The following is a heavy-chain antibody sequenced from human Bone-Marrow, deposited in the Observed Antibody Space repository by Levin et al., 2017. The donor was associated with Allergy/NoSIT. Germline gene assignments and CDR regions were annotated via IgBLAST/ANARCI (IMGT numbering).Heavy chain of an antibody. CDR1: GESFGGYY. V-gene: IGHV4-34*01. D-gene: IGHD3-10*01. J-gene: IGHJ4*02. CDR3: ARALPYDSVSYYFDD. Sequence: RSSETLSLTCAVYGESFGGYYWSWVRQSPGKGLVWVGEIHYTGRTNYNPSLESRLTMSVDTSKNQFSLNLKSVTAADTPVYSCARALPYDSVSYYFDDWGQGTLVTVSA. CDR2: IHYTGRT.